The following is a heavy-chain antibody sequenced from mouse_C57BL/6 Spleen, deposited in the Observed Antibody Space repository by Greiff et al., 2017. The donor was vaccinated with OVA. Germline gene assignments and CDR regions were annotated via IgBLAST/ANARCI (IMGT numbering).Heavy chain of an antibody. CDR1: GFSLTSYG. CDR3: ARRGLYYAMDY. Sequence: QVQLHHSFPFLFPPSPSLSPHCTVSGFSLTSYGVHWVRQSPGKGLEWLGVIWSGGSTDYNAAFISRLSISKDNSKSQVFFKMNSLQADDTAIYYCARRGLYYAMDYWGQGTSVTVSS. CDR2: IWSGGST. D-gene: IGHD3-1*01. V-gene: IGHV2-2*01. J-gene: IGHJ4*01.